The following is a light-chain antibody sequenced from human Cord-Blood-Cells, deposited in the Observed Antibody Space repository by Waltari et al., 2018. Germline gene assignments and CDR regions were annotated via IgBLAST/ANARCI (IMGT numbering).Light chain of an antibody. J-gene: IGKJ4*01. Sequence: ELVLTQSPATLSLSPGERATLSCRASQSVSSYLAWYHQKPGQAPRLLIYDASNRAIGIPARFSGSGSGTDFTLTISSLEPEDVAVYYCQQRSNWPPLTFGGGTKVEIK. CDR1: QSVSSY. CDR2: DAS. V-gene: IGKV3-11*01. CDR3: QQRSNWPPLT.